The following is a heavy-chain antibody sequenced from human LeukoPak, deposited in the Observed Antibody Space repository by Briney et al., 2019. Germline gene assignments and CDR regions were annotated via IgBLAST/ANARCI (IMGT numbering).Heavy chain of an antibody. D-gene: IGHD2-2*01. V-gene: IGHV1-2*02. Sequence: ASVKVSCKASGYTFTGYYMHWVRQAPGQGLEWMGWINPNSGGTNYAQKFQGRVTMTRDTSISTAYMELSRLRYDDTAVYYCASLGDSTSATPDDEFDYWGQGTLVTVSS. CDR3: ASLGDSTSATPDDEFDY. CDR2: INPNSGGT. J-gene: IGHJ4*02. CDR1: GYTFTGYY.